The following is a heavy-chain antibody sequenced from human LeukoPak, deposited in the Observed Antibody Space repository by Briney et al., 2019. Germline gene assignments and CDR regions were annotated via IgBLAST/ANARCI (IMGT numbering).Heavy chain of an antibody. CDR2: INHSGST. J-gene: IGHJ4*02. Sequence: SETLSLTCAVYGGSFSGYYWSWIRQPPGKGLEWIGEINHSGSTNYNQSLKSRVTISVDTSKNQFSLKLSSVTAADTAVYYCARGADFWSGYYIRWYYFDYWGQGTLVTVSS. V-gene: IGHV4-34*01. D-gene: IGHD3-3*01. CDR3: ARGADFWSGYYIRWYYFDY. CDR1: GGSFSGYY.